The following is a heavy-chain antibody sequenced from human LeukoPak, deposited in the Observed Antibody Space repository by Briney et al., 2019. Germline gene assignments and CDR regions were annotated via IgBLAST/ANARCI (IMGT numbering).Heavy chain of an antibody. V-gene: IGHV1-58*02. CDR2: IVVGSGNT. J-gene: IGHJ6*03. CDR3: AATKIQGITGTKVYYYDYMDV. D-gene: IGHD1-14*01. CDR1: GFTFTSSA. Sequence: GTSVKVSCKASGFTFTSSAMQWVRQARGQRLEWIGWIVVGSGNTNYAQKFQERVTITRDMSTSTAYMELSSLRSEDTAVYYCAATKIQGITGTKVYYYDYMDVWGKGTTVTVSS.